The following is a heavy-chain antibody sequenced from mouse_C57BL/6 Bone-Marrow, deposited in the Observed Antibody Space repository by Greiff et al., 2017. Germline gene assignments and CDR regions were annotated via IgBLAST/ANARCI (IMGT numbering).Heavy chain of an antibody. CDR2: INPGSGGN. J-gene: IGHJ1*03. CDR1: GYAFTNYL. V-gene: IGHV1-54*01. CDR3: AREEYYGSSYWYFDV. Sequence: QVQLQQSGAELVRPGTSVKVSCKASGYAFTNYLIEWVKQRPGQGLEWIGVINPGSGGNNYNEKFKGKATLTADKSSSTAYMQLSSLTSEDSAVYFCAREEYYGSSYWYFDVWGTGTTVTVSS. D-gene: IGHD1-1*01.